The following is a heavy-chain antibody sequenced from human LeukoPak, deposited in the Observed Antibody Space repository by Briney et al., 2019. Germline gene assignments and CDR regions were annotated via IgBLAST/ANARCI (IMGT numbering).Heavy chain of an antibody. J-gene: IGHJ6*03. CDR3: ARDVNPMVRDYYYYYMDV. V-gene: IGHV1-8*03. Sequence: ASVRVSCKASGYTFTSYDINWVRQATGQGLEWVGWMNPNSGNTGYAQKFQGRVSITRNTSISTAYMELSSLRSEDTAAYYCARDVNPMVRDYYYYYMDVWGKGTTVTVSS. CDR1: GYTFTSYD. D-gene: IGHD3-10*01. CDR2: MNPNSGNT.